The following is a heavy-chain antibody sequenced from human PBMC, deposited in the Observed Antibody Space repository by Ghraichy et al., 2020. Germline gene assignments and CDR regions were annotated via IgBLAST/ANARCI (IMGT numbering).Heavy chain of an antibody. CDR3: AKDPLAYCGGDCYPIFGY. CDR2: ISYDGSNK. J-gene: IGHJ4*02. CDR1: GFTFRSYG. V-gene: IGHV3-30*18. D-gene: IGHD2-21*01. Sequence: SLNISCAASGFTFRSYGMHWVRQAPGKGLEWVAVISYDGSNKYYADSVKGRFTISRDDSKTTLYLEVNSLRAEDTAVYYCAKDPLAYCGGDCYPIFGYWGQGTLVTASS.